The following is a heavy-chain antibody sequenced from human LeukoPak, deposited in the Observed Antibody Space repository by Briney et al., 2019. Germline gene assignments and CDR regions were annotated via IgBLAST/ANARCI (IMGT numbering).Heavy chain of an antibody. D-gene: IGHD3-16*02. J-gene: IGHJ4*02. Sequence: ASVKVSCKASGYTFTNYAIHWVRQAPGQRLEWMGWISAGNGNTKHSQKFQGRVTITRDTSASTVYMDLSSLRSEDTAVYYCARDHDYDYLWGSYRYDLGFDYWGQGTLVTVSS. V-gene: IGHV1-3*01. CDR2: ISAGNGNT. CDR3: ARDHDYDYLWGSYRYDLGFDY. CDR1: GYTFTNYA.